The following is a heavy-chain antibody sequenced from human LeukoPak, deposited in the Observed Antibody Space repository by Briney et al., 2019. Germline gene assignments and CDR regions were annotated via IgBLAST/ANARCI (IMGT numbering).Heavy chain of an antibody. J-gene: IGHJ4*02. CDR2: IIPIFGTA. Sequence: GSSVKVSCKASGGTFSSYAISWVRQAPGQGLEWMGGIIPIFGTANYAQKFQGRVTITADESTSTAYTELSSLRSEDTAVYYCARVSRYYFDYWGQGTLVTVSS. CDR3: ARVSRYYFDY. V-gene: IGHV1-69*01. CDR1: GGTFSSYA.